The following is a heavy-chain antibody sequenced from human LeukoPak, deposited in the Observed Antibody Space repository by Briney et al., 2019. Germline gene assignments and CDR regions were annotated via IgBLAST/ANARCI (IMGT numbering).Heavy chain of an antibody. Sequence: PGGSLRLSCAASGFTFSSYWMSWVRQAPGKGLEWVANIKQDGSEKYYVDSVKGRFTISRDNAKNSLSLQMTSLRAEDTAVYYCAREEYSSSSAGWFDPWGQGTLVTVSS. V-gene: IGHV3-7*01. CDR3: AREEYSSSSAGWFDP. CDR2: IKQDGSEK. D-gene: IGHD6-6*01. J-gene: IGHJ5*02. CDR1: GFTFSSYW.